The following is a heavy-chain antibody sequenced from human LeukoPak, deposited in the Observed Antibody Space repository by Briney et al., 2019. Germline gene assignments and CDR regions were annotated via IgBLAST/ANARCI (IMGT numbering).Heavy chain of an antibody. V-gene: IGHV4-39*01. CDR2: ISYTGST. D-gene: IGHD2-21*01. J-gene: IGHJ4*02. CDR1: GGTISSGTYY. CDR3: AGPYSDY. Sequence: PSETLSLTCTVSGGTISSGTYYWAWIRQPPGKGLEWIGSISYTGSTYYNPSLKSRVTIPVDTSKNQFSLRLSSVTAADTAVYYCAGPYSDYWGQGTLVTVSS.